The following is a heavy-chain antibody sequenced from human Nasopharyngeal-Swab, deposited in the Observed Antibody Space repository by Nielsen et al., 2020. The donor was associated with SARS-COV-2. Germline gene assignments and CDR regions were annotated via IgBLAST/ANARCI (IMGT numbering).Heavy chain of an antibody. V-gene: IGHV1-2*04. CDR3: ARDEGCSSTSCLAFRGHDAFDI. J-gene: IGHJ3*02. CDR2: INPNSGGT. Sequence: ASVKVSCKASGYTFTGYYMHWVRQAPGQGLEWMGWINPNSGGTNYAQKFQGWVTMTRDTSISTAYMELSRLRSDDTAVYYCARDEGCSSTSCLAFRGHDAFDIWGQGTMVTVPS. D-gene: IGHD2-2*01. CDR1: GYTFTGYY.